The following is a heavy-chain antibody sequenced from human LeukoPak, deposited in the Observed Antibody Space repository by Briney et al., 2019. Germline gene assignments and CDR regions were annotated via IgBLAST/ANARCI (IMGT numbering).Heavy chain of an antibody. D-gene: IGHD3-16*01. CDR3: ARSFVVLGGYAMDV. CDR1: GYTFTGYY. J-gene: IGHJ6*02. CDR2: INPSGGAT. Sequence: GASVKVSCKASGYTFTGYYIHWVRQAPGQGLEWMGWINPSGGATNHAQTFQGRVTVTSDTSLSTAYMELSRLRSDDTAVYYCARSFVVLGGYAMDVWGQGTTVTVSS. V-gene: IGHV1-2*02.